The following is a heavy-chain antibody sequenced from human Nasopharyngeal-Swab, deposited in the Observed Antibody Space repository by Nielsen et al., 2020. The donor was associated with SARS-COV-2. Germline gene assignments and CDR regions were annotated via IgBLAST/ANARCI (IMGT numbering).Heavy chain of an antibody. J-gene: IGHJ5*02. CDR1: GFSFTNAW. CDR2: IKSKTDGGTT. Sequence: GESLKISCAASGFSFTNAWISWVRQVPGKGLEWVGRIKSKTDGGTTDYAAPVKGRFTISRDDSKNTVYLQMNSLKTEDTAVYYCTTDRWFDPWGQGTLVTVSS. CDR3: TTDRWFDP. V-gene: IGHV3-15*01.